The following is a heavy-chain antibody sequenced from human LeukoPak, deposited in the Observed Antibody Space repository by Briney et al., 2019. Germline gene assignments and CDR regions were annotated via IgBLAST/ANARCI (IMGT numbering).Heavy chain of an antibody. CDR3: ARAHPGYSYGPPFIDY. J-gene: IGHJ4*02. Sequence: ASVKVSCKASGYTFTSYTMNWVRQAPGQGLEWMGWIKTNTGNPTYAQGFTGRFVFSLDTSVSTAYLQITSLKAEDTAVYYCARAHPGYSYGPPFIDYWGQGTLVTVSS. V-gene: IGHV7-4-1*02. CDR2: IKTNTGNP. D-gene: IGHD5-18*01. CDR1: GYTFTSYT.